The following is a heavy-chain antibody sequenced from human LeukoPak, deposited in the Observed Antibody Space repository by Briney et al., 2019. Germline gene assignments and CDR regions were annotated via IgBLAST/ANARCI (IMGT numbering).Heavy chain of an antibody. CDR3: ATRIAVAGTVTFDY. V-gene: IGHV1-2*02. Sequence: ASVKVSYKASGYTFTGYYMHWVRQAPGQGLEWMGWINPNSGGTNYAQKFQGRVTMTRDTSISTAYMELSRLRSDDTAVYYCATRIAVAGTVTFDYWGQGTLVTVSS. J-gene: IGHJ4*02. D-gene: IGHD6-19*01. CDR2: INPNSGGT. CDR1: GYTFTGYY.